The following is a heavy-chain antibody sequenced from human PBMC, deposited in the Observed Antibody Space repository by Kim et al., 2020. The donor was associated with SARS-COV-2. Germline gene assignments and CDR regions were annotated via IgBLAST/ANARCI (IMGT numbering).Heavy chain of an antibody. V-gene: IGHV3-33*01. CDR3: AGDGRSSSDY. CDR1: GFTFRTYG. Sequence: GGSLRLSCVASGFTFRTYGLHWVRQAPGKGLEWVAFIWNDGNNQHYEDSVKGRFTISRDSSKNTLYLQMNSLRAEDTAVYYCAGDGRSSSDYWGQGTLVTVSS. J-gene: IGHJ4*02. CDR2: IWNDGNNQ. D-gene: IGHD6-6*01.